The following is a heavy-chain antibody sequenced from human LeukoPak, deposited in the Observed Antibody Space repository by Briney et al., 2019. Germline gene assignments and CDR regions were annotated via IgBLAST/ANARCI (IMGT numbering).Heavy chain of an antibody. CDR1: GFTFSSYW. V-gene: IGHV3-7*01. CDR3: ARDRIAAAGTFDY. J-gene: IGHJ4*02. CDR2: IKQDGSEK. Sequence: GRPLSLSCAASGFTFSSYWMSWVRQAPGKGLEWVANIKQDGSEKYYVDSVKGRFTISRDNAKNSLYLQMNSLRAEDTAVYYCARDRIAAAGTFDYWGQGTLVTVSS. D-gene: IGHD6-13*01.